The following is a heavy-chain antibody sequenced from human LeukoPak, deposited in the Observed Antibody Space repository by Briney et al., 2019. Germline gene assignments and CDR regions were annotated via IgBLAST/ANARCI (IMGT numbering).Heavy chain of an antibody. V-gene: IGHV5-51*01. D-gene: IGHD4-17*01. CDR1: GYSFTIYW. Sequence: PGGSLRLSCKTSGYSFTIYWVAWVRQMPGKGLEWMGIIYPGDSDTRYSPSFQGQVTISADKSISTAYLQWNSLKASDTAMYYCVSPRTTVPCRGQGTLVTVSS. CDR2: IYPGDSDT. J-gene: IGHJ4*02. CDR3: VSPRTTVPC.